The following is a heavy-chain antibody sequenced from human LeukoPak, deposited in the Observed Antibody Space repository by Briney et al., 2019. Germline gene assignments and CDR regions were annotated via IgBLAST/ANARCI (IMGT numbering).Heavy chain of an antibody. D-gene: IGHD4-17*01. J-gene: IGHJ3*02. CDR3: ARVDYGDAFDS. Sequence: AETLSLTCTVSGGSISSCYWSWIRQPPGKGLEGMGYIYYSGSTNYNPSLKSRVTISVDTSKNQFSLNLSPVTAADTAVYYCARVDYGDAFDSWGQGTMVTVSS. V-gene: IGHV4-59*01. CDR2: IYYSGST. CDR1: GGSISSCY.